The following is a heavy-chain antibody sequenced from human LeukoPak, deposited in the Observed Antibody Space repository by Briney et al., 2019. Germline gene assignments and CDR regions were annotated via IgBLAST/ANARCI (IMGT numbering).Heavy chain of an antibody. D-gene: IGHD3-16*01. V-gene: IGHV4-4*07. J-gene: IGHJ3*02. CDR1: GGSISSYY. CDR2: IYTSGST. CDR3: ARDYHDYVWGSYFDAFDI. Sequence: PSETLSLTCTVSGGSISSYYWSWIRQPAGKGLEWIGRIYTSGSTNYNPSLKSRVTMSVDTSKNQFSLKLSSVTAADTAVHYCARDYHDYVWGSYFDAFDIWGQGTMVTVSS.